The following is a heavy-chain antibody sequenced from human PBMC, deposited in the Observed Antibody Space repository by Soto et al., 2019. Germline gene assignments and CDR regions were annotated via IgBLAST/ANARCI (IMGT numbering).Heavy chain of an antibody. V-gene: IGHV3-53*01. J-gene: IGHJ4*02. D-gene: IGHD3-22*01. CDR3: ARGHYYDSSGYRMYYFDY. Sequence: PGGSLRLSCAASGFTVSSNYMSWVRQAPGKGLEWVSVIYSGGSTYYADSVKGRFTISRDNSKNTLYLQTNSLRAEDTAVYYCARGHYYDSSGYRMYYFDYWGQGTLVTVSS. CDR2: IYSGGST. CDR1: GFTVSSNY.